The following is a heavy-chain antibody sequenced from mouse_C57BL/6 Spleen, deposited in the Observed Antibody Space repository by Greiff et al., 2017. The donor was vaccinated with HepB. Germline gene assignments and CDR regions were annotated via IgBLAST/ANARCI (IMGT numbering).Heavy chain of an antibody. V-gene: IGHV1-52*01. J-gene: IGHJ1*03. D-gene: IGHD1-1*01. CDR3: ARWYYGSPWYFDV. CDR2: IDPSDSAT. CDR1: GYTFTSYW. Sequence: QVQLQQPGAELVRPGSSVKLSCKASGYTFTSYWMHWVKQRPIQGLEWIGNIDPSDSATHYNQKFKDKATLTVDKSSSTAYMQLSSLTSEDSAVYYCARWYYGSPWYFDVWGTGTTVTVSS.